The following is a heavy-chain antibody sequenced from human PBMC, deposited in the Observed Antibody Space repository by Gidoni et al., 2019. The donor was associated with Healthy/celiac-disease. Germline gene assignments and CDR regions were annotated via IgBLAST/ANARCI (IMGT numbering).Heavy chain of an antibody. Sequence: QVQLVESGGGVVQPGRSLRLACAASGFTFSRYAMHWVRQAPGKGLEWVAVISYDGSNKYYADSVKGRFTISRDKSKNTLYLQMNSLRAEDTAVYYCARDVSVVVVVAATDYGMDVWGQGTTVTVSS. CDR3: ARDVSVVVVVAATDYGMDV. D-gene: IGHD2-15*01. J-gene: IGHJ6*02. V-gene: IGHV3-30-3*01. CDR1: GFTFSRYA. CDR2: ISYDGSNK.